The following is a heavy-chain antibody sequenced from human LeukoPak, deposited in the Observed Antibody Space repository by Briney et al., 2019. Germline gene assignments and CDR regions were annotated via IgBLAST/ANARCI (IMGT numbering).Heavy chain of an antibody. CDR3: AKGGRYSYGYGVDY. J-gene: IGHJ4*02. CDR1: GFTFSSYA. D-gene: IGHD5-18*01. V-gene: IGHV3-23*01. CDR2: ISGSGGST. Sequence: TGGSLRLSCAASGFTFSSYAMSWVRQAPGKGPEWVSAISGSGGSTYYADSVKGRFTISRDNSKNTLYLQMNSLRAEDTAVYYCAKGGRYSYGYGVDYWGQGTLVTVSS.